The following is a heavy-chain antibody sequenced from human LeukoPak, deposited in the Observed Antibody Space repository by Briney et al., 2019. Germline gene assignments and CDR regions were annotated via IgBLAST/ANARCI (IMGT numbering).Heavy chain of an antibody. V-gene: IGHV3-23*01. CDR3: AKDYKAGYSSSWVKY. CDR1: GFTFSSYG. J-gene: IGHJ4*02. Sequence: GGSLRLSCAASGFTFSSYGVSWVCQAPGKGLEWVSAISGSGGSTYYADSVKGRFTISRDNSKNTLYLQMNSLRAEDTAVYYCAKDYKAGYSSSWVKYWGQGTLVTVSS. CDR2: ISGSGGST. D-gene: IGHD6-13*01.